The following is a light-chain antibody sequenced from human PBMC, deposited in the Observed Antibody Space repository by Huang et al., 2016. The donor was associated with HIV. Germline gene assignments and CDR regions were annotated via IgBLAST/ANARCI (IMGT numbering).Light chain of an antibody. CDR1: QDIAKY. CDR3: QQYDSLPPWT. Sequence: DIQMTQSPSSLSASVGDRVTITCQASQDIAKYLNWYQQKPGQAPKLLIYDASKLETGVPSRFSVSASGTDFTFTISSLQPEDIATYYCQQYDSLPPWTFGQGTKVGIK. V-gene: IGKV1-33*01. CDR2: DAS. J-gene: IGKJ1*01.